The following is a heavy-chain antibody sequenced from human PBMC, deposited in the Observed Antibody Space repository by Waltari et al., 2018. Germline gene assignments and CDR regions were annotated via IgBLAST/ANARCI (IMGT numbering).Heavy chain of an antibody. Sequence: QLQLQESGPGLVKPSGTLSLICAVSGYSMSTSDYWSWVRQPPGKWLEWIGQVRGDGKTNYNPSFASRVTMSLDTSTYHFALKLTSATAADTALYYCARDRGRGLYLDTWGQGTLVTVSP. CDR1: GYSMSTSDY. CDR3: ARDRGRGLYLDT. J-gene: IGHJ4*02. CDR2: VRGDGKT. D-gene: IGHD1-1*01. V-gene: IGHV4-4*02.